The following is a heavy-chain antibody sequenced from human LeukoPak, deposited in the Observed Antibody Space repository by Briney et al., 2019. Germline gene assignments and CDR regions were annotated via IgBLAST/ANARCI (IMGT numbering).Heavy chain of an antibody. D-gene: IGHD6-13*01. J-gene: IGHJ4*02. V-gene: IGHV4-38-2*02. CDR2: IYHSGST. CDR1: GYTISSGYY. Sequence: SETLSLTCTVSGYTISSGYYWGWIRQPPGKGLEWIGSIYHSGSTYYNPSLKSRVIISVDTSKNQFSLKLSSVTAADTAVYYCASVQQLWYFDYWGQGTLVTVSS. CDR3: ASVQQLWYFDY.